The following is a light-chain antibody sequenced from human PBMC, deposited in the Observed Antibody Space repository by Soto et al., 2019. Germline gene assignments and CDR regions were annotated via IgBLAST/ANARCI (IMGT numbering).Light chain of an antibody. Sequence: DIQMTQSTSSLSASVGDRVTITCRASQSISTYLNWYQQRPGKAPKLLIYAASTLQTGGPSRFVGSGSETDLTLTISSLQPEDFATYYCQQSYTTPVTVGPATKVDIK. CDR1: QSISTY. J-gene: IGKJ3*01. V-gene: IGKV1-39*01. CDR2: AAS. CDR3: QQSYTTPVT.